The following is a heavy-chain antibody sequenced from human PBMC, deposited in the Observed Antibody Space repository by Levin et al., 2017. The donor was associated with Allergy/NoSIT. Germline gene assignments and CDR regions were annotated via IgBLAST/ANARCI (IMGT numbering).Heavy chain of an antibody. V-gene: IGHV4-34*01. Sequence: SETLSLTCAVYGGSFSGYYWSWIRQPPGKGLEWIGEINHSGSTNYNPSLKSRVTISVDTSKNQFSLKLSSVTAADTAVYYCARGCWGSGYFDYWGQGTLVTVSS. CDR3: ARGCWGSGYFDY. J-gene: IGHJ4*02. CDR2: INHSGST. CDR1: GGSFSGYY. D-gene: IGHD2-15*01.